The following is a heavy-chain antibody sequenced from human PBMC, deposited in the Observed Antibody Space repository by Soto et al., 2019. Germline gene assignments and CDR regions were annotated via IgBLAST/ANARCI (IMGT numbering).Heavy chain of an antibody. CDR3: ARDLFSLDFGGFDY. D-gene: IGHD3-10*01. CDR1: GFTFSSYS. CDR2: ISSSSSYI. Sequence: EVQLVESGGGLVKPGGSLRLSCAASGFTFSSYSMNWVRQAPGKELEWVSSISSSSSYIYYADSVKGRFTISRDNAKNSLYLQMNSLRAEDTAVYYCARDLFSLDFGGFDYWGQGTLVTVSS. V-gene: IGHV3-21*01. J-gene: IGHJ4*02.